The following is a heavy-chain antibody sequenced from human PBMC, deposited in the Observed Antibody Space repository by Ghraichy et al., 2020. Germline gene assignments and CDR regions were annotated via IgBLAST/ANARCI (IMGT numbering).Heavy chain of an antibody. CDR1: GGSFSGYY. V-gene: IGHV4-34*01. D-gene: IGHD3-3*01. CDR3: ARRKTCPLRFLEWLLRCGAFDI. CDR2: INHSGST. Sequence: SQTLSLTCAVYGGSFSGYYWSWIRQPPGKGLEWIGEINHSGSTNYNPSLKSRVTISVDTSKNQFSLKLSSVTAADTAVYYCARRKTCPLRFLEWLLRCGAFDIWGQGTMVTVSS. J-gene: IGHJ3*02.